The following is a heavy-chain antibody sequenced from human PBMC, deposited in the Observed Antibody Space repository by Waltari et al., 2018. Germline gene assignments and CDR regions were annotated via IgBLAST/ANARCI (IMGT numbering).Heavy chain of an antibody. D-gene: IGHD4-4*01. CDR1: GFSLSTSGVG. J-gene: IGHJ5*01. V-gene: IGHV2-5*01. CDR2: IYWNDDK. CDR3: AHRLGFYSTNNWVDT. Sequence: QITLKESGPTLVKPTQTLTLTCTFSGFSLSTSGVGVGWIRQPPGTALEWLALIYWNDDKRHNPFLKGRLTITTGTSKNQVDLTMTNMEPVYTATYYYAHRLGFYSTNNWVDTWGHGTLVTVSS.